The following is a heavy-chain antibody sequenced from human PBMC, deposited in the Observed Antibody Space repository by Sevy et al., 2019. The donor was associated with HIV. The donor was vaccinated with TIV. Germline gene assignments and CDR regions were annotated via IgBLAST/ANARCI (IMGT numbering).Heavy chain of an antibody. CDR2: ISSNGGST. D-gene: IGHD3-16*01. J-gene: IGHJ4*02. CDR1: GFTFSSYA. CDR3: ARDMRDYVWGSYPIDY. Sequence: GGSLRLSCSASGFTFSSYAMHWVRQAPGKGLEYVSAISSNGGSTYYTDSVKGRFTISRDNAKNSLYLQMNSLRAEDTAVYYCARDMRDYVWGSYPIDYWGQGTLVTVSS. V-gene: IGHV3-64*04.